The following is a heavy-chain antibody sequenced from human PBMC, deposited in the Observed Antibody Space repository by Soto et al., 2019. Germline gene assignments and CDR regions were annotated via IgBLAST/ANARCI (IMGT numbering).Heavy chain of an antibody. D-gene: IGHD3-22*01. CDR3: AAAPETYSPAGYYVNYFGT. V-gene: IGHV1-69*06. CDR1: GGTFSSYA. Sequence: SVKVSCKASGGTFSSYAISWVRQPTGQGLEWMGGIIPIFATANYAQKFQGRVTITADKSTSTAYMELSSLRSEDTAVYYCAAAPETYSPAGYYVNYFGTWGQGTMVTVSS. J-gene: IGHJ4*02. CDR2: IIPIFATA.